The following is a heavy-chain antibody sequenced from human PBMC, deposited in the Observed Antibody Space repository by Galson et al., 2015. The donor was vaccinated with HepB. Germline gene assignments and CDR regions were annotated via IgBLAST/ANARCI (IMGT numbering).Heavy chain of an antibody. Sequence: SVKVSCKASGGTFSSYAISWVRQAPGQGLEWMGGIISIFGTANYAQKFQGRVTITADESTSTAYMELSSLRSEDTAVYYCARAIAARDTLDYWGQGTLVTVSS. CDR1: GGTFSSYA. J-gene: IGHJ4*02. D-gene: IGHD6-6*01. V-gene: IGHV1-69*13. CDR3: ARAIAARDTLDY. CDR2: IISIFGTA.